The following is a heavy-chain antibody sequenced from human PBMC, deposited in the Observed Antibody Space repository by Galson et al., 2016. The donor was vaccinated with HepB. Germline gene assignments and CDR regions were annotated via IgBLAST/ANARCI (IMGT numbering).Heavy chain of an antibody. CDR3: ARDQTHYDTSAYYNDLDI. CDR2: IQQHGQT. D-gene: IGHD3-22*01. Sequence: SLRLSCAASGFTFSSYWMTWVRQAPGKGLEWVANIQQHGQTNTNVTSVKGRFTISRDNAKNSLYLQMSSLRAEGTAVYYCARDQTHYDTSAYYNDLDIWGQGTMVTVSS. CDR1: GFTFSSYW. J-gene: IGHJ3*02. V-gene: IGHV3-7*04.